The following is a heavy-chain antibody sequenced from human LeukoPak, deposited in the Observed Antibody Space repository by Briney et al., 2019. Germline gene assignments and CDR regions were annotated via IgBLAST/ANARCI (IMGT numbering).Heavy chain of an antibody. V-gene: IGHV3-7*03. J-gene: IGHJ4*02. CDR2: IKQDGSEK. CDR1: GFIFTNYW. Sequence: GGSLRLSCATSGFIFTNYWMNWVRQAPGKGLEWVANIKQDGSEKYYVDSVKGRFTISRDNAKNSLYLQVNSLRVEDTAVYYCATANWGLNFWGQGTLVTVSP. CDR3: ATANWGLNF. D-gene: IGHD7-27*01.